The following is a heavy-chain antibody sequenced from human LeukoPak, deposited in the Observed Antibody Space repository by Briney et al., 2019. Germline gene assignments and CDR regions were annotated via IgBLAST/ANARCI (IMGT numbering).Heavy chain of an antibody. V-gene: IGHV3-23*01. J-gene: IGHJ4*02. Sequence: SGGSLRLSCAASGFTFSSYAMSWVRQAPGKGLEWVSAISGSGGSTYYADSVKGRFTISRDNSKNTLYLQMNSLRAEDTAVYYCAKPTHEGIAAAGIAYYFDYWGQGTLVTVSS. CDR2: ISGSGGST. CDR3: AKPTHEGIAAAGIAYYFDY. CDR1: GFTFSSYA. D-gene: IGHD6-13*01.